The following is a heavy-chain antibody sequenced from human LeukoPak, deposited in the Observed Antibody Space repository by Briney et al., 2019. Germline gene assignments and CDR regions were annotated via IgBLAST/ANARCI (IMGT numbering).Heavy chain of an antibody. V-gene: IGHV1-46*03. D-gene: IGHD1-26*01. Sequence: ASVKVSCKASGYTFTSYYMHWVRHAPGQGLEWMGIINPSGGSTSYAQKFQGRVTMTRDTSTTTAYMELSSLRSEDTAVYYCARDLRELPRADAFDIWGQGTMVTVSS. CDR2: INPSGGST. CDR3: ARDLRELPRADAFDI. CDR1: GYTFTSYY. J-gene: IGHJ3*02.